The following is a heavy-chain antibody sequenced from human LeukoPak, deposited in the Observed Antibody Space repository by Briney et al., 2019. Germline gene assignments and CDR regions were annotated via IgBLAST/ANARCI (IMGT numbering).Heavy chain of an antibody. D-gene: IGHD3-22*01. Sequence: PGGSLRLSCAASGFTFSSYSMNWVRQAPGKGLEWVSYISSSSSTIYYADSVKGRFTISRDNAKNSLYLQMNSLRDEDTAVYYCAREEPEYYYYSSGYYSYFDYWGQGTLVTVSS. CDR3: AREEPEYYYYSSGYYSYFDY. CDR1: GFTFSSYS. V-gene: IGHV3-48*02. CDR2: ISSSSSTI. J-gene: IGHJ4*02.